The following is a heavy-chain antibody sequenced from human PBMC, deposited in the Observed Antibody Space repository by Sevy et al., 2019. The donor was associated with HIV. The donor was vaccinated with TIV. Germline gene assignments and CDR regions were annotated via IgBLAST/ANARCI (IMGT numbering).Heavy chain of an antibody. Sequence: GGSLRLSCAASGFTFSSYAMHWVRQAPGKGLEWVAVISYDGSNKYYADSVKGRFTISRDSSKNTLYLQMNSLRAEDTAVYYCARDKEAAADPWGQGTLVTVSS. CDR1: GFTFSSYA. J-gene: IGHJ5*02. V-gene: IGHV3-30-3*01. D-gene: IGHD6-13*01. CDR2: ISYDGSNK. CDR3: ARDKEAAADP.